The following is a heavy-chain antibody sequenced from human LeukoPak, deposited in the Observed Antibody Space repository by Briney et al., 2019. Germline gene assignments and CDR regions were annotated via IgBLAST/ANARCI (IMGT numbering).Heavy chain of an antibody. CDR1: GGSFSGYY. Sequence: SETLSLTCAVYGGSFSGYYWSWIRQPPGKGLEWIGEINHSGSTNYNPSLKSRVTISVDTSKNLFSLKLSSVTAADTAVYYCARVGAAAGRDDYWGQGTLVTVSS. CDR2: INHSGST. CDR3: ARVGAAAGRDDY. D-gene: IGHD6-13*01. V-gene: IGHV4-34*01. J-gene: IGHJ4*02.